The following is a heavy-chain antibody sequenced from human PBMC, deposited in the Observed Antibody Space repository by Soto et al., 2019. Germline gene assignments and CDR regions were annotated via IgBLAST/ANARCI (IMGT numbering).Heavy chain of an antibody. V-gene: IGHV3-66*01. CDR2: ISSGGST. Sequence: DVQLVESGGGLVQPGGSLRLSCAASGFAVSSNYMNWVRQAPGKGLEWVSLISSGGSTYYADSVKGRFTISRDTSKNTLYLQMSSLRIEDTAVYYCATSGSKRRFDSWGQGNLVTVSS. D-gene: IGHD1-26*01. J-gene: IGHJ4*02. CDR1: GFAVSSNY. CDR3: ATSGSKRRFDS.